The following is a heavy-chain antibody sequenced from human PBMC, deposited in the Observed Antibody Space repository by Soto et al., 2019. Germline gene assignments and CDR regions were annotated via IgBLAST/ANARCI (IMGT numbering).Heavy chain of an antibody. V-gene: IGHV3-48*03. J-gene: IGHJ4*02. CDR1: GFAFNSYE. CDR3: ARDRWVSYSGYDWHFDY. CDR2: ISSGGTNI. Sequence: GGSLRHSCAASGFAFNSYEMNWVRQAPGKGLEWVSYISSGGTNIYYADSVRGRFTISRDSARNSVDLQMNSLKVEDTAVYYCARDRWVSYSGYDWHFDYWGQGTLVTVSS. D-gene: IGHD5-12*01.